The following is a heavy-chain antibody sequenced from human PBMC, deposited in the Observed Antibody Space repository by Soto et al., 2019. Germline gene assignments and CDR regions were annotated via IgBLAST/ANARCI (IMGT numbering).Heavy chain of an antibody. CDR2: ISAYNGNT. Sequence: ASVKVSCKASGYTFTSYGISWVRQAPGQGLEWMGWISAYNGNTNYAQKLQGRVTMTTDTSTSTAYMELRSLRSDDTAVYYCARDLRWGTVTTQYYYMDGWGKGTTVTVSS. V-gene: IGHV1-18*01. J-gene: IGHJ6*03. D-gene: IGHD4-17*01. CDR1: GYTFTSYG. CDR3: ARDLRWGTVTTQYYYMDG.